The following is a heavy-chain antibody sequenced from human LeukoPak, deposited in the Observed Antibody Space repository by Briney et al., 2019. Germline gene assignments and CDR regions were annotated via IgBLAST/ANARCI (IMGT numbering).Heavy chain of an antibody. Sequence: GRSLRLSCAASGVTFHDYAFHWVRQAPGKGLEWVSGISWNSGSIGYADPVKGRFTISGDNAKSSLYLQMNRLRAEDTALYYCAKDLCAFSSTWYVPFWGQGTLVTVSS. J-gene: IGHJ4*02. CDR2: ISWNSGSI. CDR1: GVTFHDYA. CDR3: AKDLCAFSSTWYVPF. V-gene: IGHV3-9*01. D-gene: IGHD6-13*01.